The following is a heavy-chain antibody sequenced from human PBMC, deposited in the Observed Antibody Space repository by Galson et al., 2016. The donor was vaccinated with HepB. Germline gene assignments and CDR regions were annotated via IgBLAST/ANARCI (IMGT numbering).Heavy chain of an antibody. CDR2: ISYDGSTK. J-gene: IGHJ3*02. CDR3: ARDNTILWFGELIGNAFDI. Sequence: SLRLSCAASGFTFSGYGIHWVRQAPGKGLEWVAVISYDGSTKYYADSVKGRFTIPRDNSKNTLYLQMNSLRAEDTAVYYCARDNTILWFGELIGNAFDIWGQGTLVTVSS. CDR1: GFTFSGYG. D-gene: IGHD3-10*01. V-gene: IGHV3-30*03.